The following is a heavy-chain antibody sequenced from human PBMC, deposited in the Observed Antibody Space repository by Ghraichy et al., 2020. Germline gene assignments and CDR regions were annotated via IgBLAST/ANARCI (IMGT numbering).Heavy chain of an antibody. J-gene: IGHJ3*01. CDR1: EYTLTELS. CDR2: FDPEHGEI. V-gene: IGHV1-24*01. Sequence: GESLNISCKVSEYTLTELSMHWVRQTPGKGLEWMGGFDPEHGEIIYAQKFQGRVTMTEDTSTLTFYMELSSLISDDTAMYYCAVHLLRYRKVFDVWGQGTMVTVAS. CDR3: AVHLLRYRKVFDV. D-gene: IGHD3-9*01.